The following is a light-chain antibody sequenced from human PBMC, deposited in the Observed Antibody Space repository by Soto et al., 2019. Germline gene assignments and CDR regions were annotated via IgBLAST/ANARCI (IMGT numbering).Light chain of an antibody. Sequence: QSVLTQPPSVSGAPGQRVTISCTGSSSTIGAGYDVHWYQQLPGTAPKLLIYGNSNRPSGVPDRFSGSKSGTSASLAITGLGVEDGANYTGQSYAASVGVYVFGTGTKLPAL. CDR3: QSYAASVGVYV. CDR1: SSTIGAGYD. V-gene: IGLV1-40*01. CDR2: GNS. J-gene: IGLJ1*01.